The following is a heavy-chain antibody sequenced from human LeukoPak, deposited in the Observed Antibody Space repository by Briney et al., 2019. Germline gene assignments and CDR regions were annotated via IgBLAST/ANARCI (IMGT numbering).Heavy chain of an antibody. Sequence: AASVKVSCKVSGYTLTELSMHWVRQPPGKGLEWMGGFDPEDGETIYAQKFQGRVTMTEDTSTDTAYMELSGLRSEDTAVYYCATSSIAARRPGPWFDPWGQGTLVTVSS. CDR3: ATSSIAARRPGPWFDP. CDR2: FDPEDGET. CDR1: GYTLTELS. J-gene: IGHJ5*02. D-gene: IGHD6-6*01. V-gene: IGHV1-24*01.